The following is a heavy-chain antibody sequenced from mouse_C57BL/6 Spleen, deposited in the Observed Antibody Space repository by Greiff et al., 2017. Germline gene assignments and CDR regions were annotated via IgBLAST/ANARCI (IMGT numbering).Heavy chain of an antibody. D-gene: IGHD1-1*01. V-gene: IGHV1-5*01. J-gene: IGHJ3*01. Sequence: EVQLQQSGTVLARPGASVKMSCKTSGYTFTSYWMNWVKQRPGQGLEWIGAIYPGNSDTSYNQKLKGKAKLTAVTSASTAYRELSSLTNEDSAVYYCTRSQDGRPAWFAYWGQGTLVTVSA. CDR1: GYTFTSYW. CDR3: TRSQDGRPAWFAY. CDR2: IYPGNSDT.